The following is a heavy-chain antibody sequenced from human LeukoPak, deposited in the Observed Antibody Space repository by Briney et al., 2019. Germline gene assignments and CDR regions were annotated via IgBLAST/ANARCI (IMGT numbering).Heavy chain of an antibody. CDR3: ARDRSRVIVAAGYFDY. CDR1: GFTFNSYV. J-gene: IGHJ4*02. CDR2: ISYDGSNK. Sequence: GGSLRLSCAASGFTFNSYVTHWVRQAPGKGLEWVAVISYDGSNKYYADSVKGRFTISRDNSKNTLYLQMNSLRAEDTAVYYCARDRSRVIVAAGYFDYWGQGTLVTVSS. V-gene: IGHV3-30-3*01. D-gene: IGHD6-13*01.